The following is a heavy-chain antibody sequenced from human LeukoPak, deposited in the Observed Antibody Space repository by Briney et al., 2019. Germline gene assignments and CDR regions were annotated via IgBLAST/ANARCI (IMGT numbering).Heavy chain of an antibody. V-gene: IGHV4-39*01. CDR2: IYYSGST. J-gene: IGHJ4*02. D-gene: IGHD3-16*01. CDR3: ARLSGTEDDYDGG. CDR1: GGSISNSSYY. Sequence: PSETLSLTCAVPGGSISNSSYYRGWIRQPPGKGLEWIGSIYYSGSTYYNPSLKSRVTISVDTSKNQFSLKLSSVTAADTAVYYCARLSGTEDDYDGGWGQGTPVTVSS.